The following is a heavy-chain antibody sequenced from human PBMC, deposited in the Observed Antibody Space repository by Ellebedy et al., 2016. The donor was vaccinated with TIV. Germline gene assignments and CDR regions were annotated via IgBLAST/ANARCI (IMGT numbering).Heavy chain of an antibody. V-gene: IGHV4-61*01. D-gene: IGHD3-10*01. Sequence: MPSETLSLTCTVSGGSIGSSRYYWSWIRQPPGKGLEWIGYIYYSGSTNYNPSLKSRVTISVDTSKKQFSLKLSSVTAADTAVYYCAREYGSGMGIDYWGQGTLVTVSS. CDR3: AREYGSGMGIDY. CDR2: IYYSGST. J-gene: IGHJ4*02. CDR1: GGSIGSSRYY.